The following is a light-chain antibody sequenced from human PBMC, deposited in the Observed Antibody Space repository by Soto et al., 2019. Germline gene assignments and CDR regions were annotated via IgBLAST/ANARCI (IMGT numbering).Light chain of an antibody. CDR1: NIGSKS. V-gene: IGLV3-21*04. J-gene: IGLJ2*01. Sequence: YELTQPPSVSVAPGKTARITCGGNNIGSKSVHWYQQKPGQAPVLVIYYDNDRPSGIPERFSGSKSGNTATLTISRVEVGDEADYYCQVWDSSSDVVFGGGTKLTVL. CDR3: QVWDSSSDVV. CDR2: YDN.